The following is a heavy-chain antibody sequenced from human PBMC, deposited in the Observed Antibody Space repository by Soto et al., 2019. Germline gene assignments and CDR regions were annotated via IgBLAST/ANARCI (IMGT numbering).Heavy chain of an antibody. J-gene: IGHJ4*02. CDR2: IIPIFGTA. Sequence: ASVKVSCKASGGTFSSYAISWVRQAPGQGLEWMGGIIPIFGTANYAQKFQGRVTITADESTSTAYMELSSLRSEDTAVYYCARDGYDDSPALYWGQGTLVTVSS. CDR1: GGTFSSYA. CDR3: ARDGYDDSPALY. V-gene: IGHV1-69*13. D-gene: IGHD3-9*01.